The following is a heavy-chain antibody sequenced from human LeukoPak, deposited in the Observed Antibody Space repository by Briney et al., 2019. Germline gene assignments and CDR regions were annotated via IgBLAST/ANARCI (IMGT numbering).Heavy chain of an antibody. Sequence: GGSLRLSCAASGFTFDDYAMHWVRQAPGKGLEWVSGISRDSGTIVYADSVKGRFTISRDNSKNTLYLQMNSLRAEDTAVYYCAKDNYWGQGTLVTVSS. CDR2: ISRDSGTI. CDR3: AKDNY. J-gene: IGHJ4*02. V-gene: IGHV3-9*01. CDR1: GFTFDDYA.